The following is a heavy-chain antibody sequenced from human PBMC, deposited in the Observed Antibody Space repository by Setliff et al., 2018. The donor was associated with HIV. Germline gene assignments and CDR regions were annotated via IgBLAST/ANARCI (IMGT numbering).Heavy chain of an antibody. CDR2: ISYDGSHI. Sequence: WIRQPPGKGLEWMAVISYDGSHISYADSVKGRFTISRDNSKNTLYLQMNSLRTEDTAVYYCARVFSSSWYGIDCWGQGTLVTVSS. J-gene: IGHJ4*02. CDR3: ARVFSSSWYGIDC. D-gene: IGHD6-13*01. V-gene: IGHV3-30*16.